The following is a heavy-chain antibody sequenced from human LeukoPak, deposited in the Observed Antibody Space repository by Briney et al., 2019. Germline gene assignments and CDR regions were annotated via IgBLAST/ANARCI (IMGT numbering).Heavy chain of an antibody. J-gene: IGHJ5*02. D-gene: IGHD6-13*01. V-gene: IGHV1-69*05. CDR2: IIPIFGTA. CDR3: ARGRYSSSWYNWFDP. Sequence: SVKVSCKASGGTFSSYAISWVRQAPGQGLEWMGRIIPIFGTANYAQKFQGRVTITTDESTNTAYMELSSLRSEDTAGYYCARGRYSSSWYNWFDPWGQGTLVTVSS. CDR1: GGTFSSYA.